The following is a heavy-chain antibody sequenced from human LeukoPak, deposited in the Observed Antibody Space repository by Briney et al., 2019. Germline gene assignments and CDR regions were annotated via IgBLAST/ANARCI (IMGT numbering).Heavy chain of an antibody. Sequence: GESLKISCKGSGYSFTSYWIGWVRQMPGKGLEWMGIIYPGDSDTRYSPSFQGQVTISADKSISTAYLQWSSLKASDTAMYYCARHPQVSYSSGWLGYFDYWGQGTMVTVSS. CDR2: IYPGDSDT. CDR3: ARHPQVSYSSGWLGYFDY. J-gene: IGHJ4*02. D-gene: IGHD6-19*01. CDR1: GYSFTSYW. V-gene: IGHV5-51*01.